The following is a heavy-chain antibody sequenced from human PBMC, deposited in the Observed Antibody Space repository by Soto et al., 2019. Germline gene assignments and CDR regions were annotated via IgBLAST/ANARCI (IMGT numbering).Heavy chain of an antibody. CDR2: IYYSGST. Sequence: SETLSLTCTVSGGSISSYYWSWIRQPPGKGLEWIGYIYYSGSTKYNPSLKSRVTISVDTSKNQFSLKLSSVTAADTAVYYCAREVDYGENWFAPWGQGTLVTVSS. CDR1: GGSISSYY. V-gene: IGHV4-59*01. CDR3: AREVDYGENWFAP. D-gene: IGHD4-17*01. J-gene: IGHJ5*02.